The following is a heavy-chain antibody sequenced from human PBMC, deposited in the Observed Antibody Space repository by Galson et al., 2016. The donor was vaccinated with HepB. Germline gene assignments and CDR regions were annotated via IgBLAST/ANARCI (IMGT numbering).Heavy chain of an antibody. CDR1: GVTFRNYG. D-gene: IGHD3-10*01. CDR3: AQDRHYGSGIVDY. V-gene: IGHV3-30*18. J-gene: IGHJ4*02. CDR2: IPYDGSNK. Sequence: SLRLSCAASGVTFRNYGMHWVRQAPGKGLEWVAAIPYDGSNKYYTESVKGLFIISRDNSKNTLYLQMNSLRPEDTAVYYCAQDRHYGSGIVDYWGQGTLVTVSS.